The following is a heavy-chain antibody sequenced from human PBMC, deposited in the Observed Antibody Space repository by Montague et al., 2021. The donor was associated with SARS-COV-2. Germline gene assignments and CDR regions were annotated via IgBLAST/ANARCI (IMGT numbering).Heavy chain of an antibody. CDR1: GGSFSGYY. V-gene: IGHV4-34*01. CDR2: NNYSGST. CDR3: ARGRGLAVLFDFYYYGMDV. J-gene: IGHJ6*02. Sequence: SETLSLTCAVYGGSFSGYYWTWIRQPPGKGLEWIVENNYSGSTNYNPSLQSRVTMSVDMSKNQFSLKLRSVTAADTAVYYCARGRGLAVLFDFYYYGMDVWGQGTTVTVSS. D-gene: IGHD3-3*02.